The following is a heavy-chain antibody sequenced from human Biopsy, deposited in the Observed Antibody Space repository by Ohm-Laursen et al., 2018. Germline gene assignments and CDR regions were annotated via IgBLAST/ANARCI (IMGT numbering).Heavy chain of an antibody. CDR1: GDSVSSGSFY. Sequence: SDTLSLTCTVSGDSVSSGSFYLTWIRQPPGQGLEYIGYIYDRGSTANYNPSLESRVTMSVDMPKNQFSLKLSSVTAADTAIYYCARGMRSSGWPYFDSWGQGTLVTVSS. D-gene: IGHD6-19*01. V-gene: IGHV4-61*01. J-gene: IGHJ4*02. CDR2: IYDRGSTA. CDR3: ARGMRSSGWPYFDS.